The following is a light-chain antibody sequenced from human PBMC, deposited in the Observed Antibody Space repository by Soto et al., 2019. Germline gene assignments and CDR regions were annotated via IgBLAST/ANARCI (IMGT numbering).Light chain of an antibody. J-gene: IGKJ1*01. V-gene: IGKV1-27*01. CDR1: QGISNF. CDR3: QKYNSAPWT. Sequence: DIQMTQSPSSLSASVGDRVTITCRASQGISNFLAWHQQNPGKVPKLLIYAASTLQSGVPSRFSGSGSGTDFTLTITSLQPEDVATYYCQKYNSAPWTFGQGTRVEIK. CDR2: AAS.